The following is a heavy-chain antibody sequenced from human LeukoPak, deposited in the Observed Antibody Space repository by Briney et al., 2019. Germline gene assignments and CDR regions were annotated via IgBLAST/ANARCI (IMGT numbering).Heavy chain of an antibody. CDR2: ISWNSGSI. V-gene: IGHV3-9*01. CDR3: AKDISSSCQSPDY. D-gene: IGHD6-13*01. CDR1: GFTFDDYG. Sequence: GGSLRLSCAASGFTFDDYGMSWVRQAPGKGLEWVSGISWNSGSIGYADSVKGRFTISRDNAKNSLYLQMNSLRAVDTALYYCAKDISSSCQSPDYWGQGTLVTVSS. J-gene: IGHJ4*02.